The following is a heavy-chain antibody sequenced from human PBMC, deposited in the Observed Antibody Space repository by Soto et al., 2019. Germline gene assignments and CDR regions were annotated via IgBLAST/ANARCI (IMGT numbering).Heavy chain of an antibody. J-gene: IGHJ4*02. CDR3: ARDRNGGAIHFDY. CDR2: IWYDGSNK. CDR1: GFTFSSYG. V-gene: IGHV3-33*01. D-gene: IGHD3-16*01. Sequence: GGSLRLSCAASGFTFSSYGMHWVRQAPGKGLEWVAVIWYDGSNKYYADSVKGRFTISRDNSKNTLYLQMNSLRAEDTAVYYCARDRNGGAIHFDYWGQGTLVTVSS.